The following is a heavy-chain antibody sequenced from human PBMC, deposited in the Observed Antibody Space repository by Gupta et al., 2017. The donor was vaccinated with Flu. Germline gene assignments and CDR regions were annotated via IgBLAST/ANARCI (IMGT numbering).Heavy chain of an antibody. V-gene: IGHV3-21*01. CDR2: ISSSSSYI. J-gene: IGHJ4*02. Sequence: EVQLVESGGGLVKPGGSLRLSCAASGFTFSSYSMNWVRQAPGKGLEWVSSISSSSSYIYYADSVKGRFTISRDNAKNSLYLQMNSLRAEDTAVYYCARDLPYCGGDCYVFDYWGQGTLVTVSS. CDR1: GFTFSSYS. CDR3: ARDLPYCGGDCYVFDY. D-gene: IGHD2-21*02.